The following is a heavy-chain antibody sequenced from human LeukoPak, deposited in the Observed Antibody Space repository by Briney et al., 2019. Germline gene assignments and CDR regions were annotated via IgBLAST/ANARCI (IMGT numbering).Heavy chain of an antibody. CDR3: ATSSTTYGSGNYDSRAFED. D-gene: IGHD3-10*01. Sequence: PGGSLRLSCAASGFTFSSHAMNWVRQAPGKGLEWVSVISGSGGSTYHADSVKGRFTISRDNSKNTVYVQMNSLRVEDTAVYYCATSSTTYGSGNYDSRAFEDWGQGTLVTVSS. V-gene: IGHV3-23*01. J-gene: IGHJ4*02. CDR2: ISGSGGST. CDR1: GFTFSSHA.